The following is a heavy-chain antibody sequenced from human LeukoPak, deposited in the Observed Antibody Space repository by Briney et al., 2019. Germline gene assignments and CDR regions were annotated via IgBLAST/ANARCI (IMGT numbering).Heavy chain of an antibody. CDR2: ITKSGGST. CDR3: ARLPAYCSSTSCYYDY. Sequence: GGSLRLSCAASGFTLSTYALSWVRQAPGKGLEWVSAITKSGGSTYYADSVKGRFTISRDNAKNTLYLQMNSLRAEDTAVYYCARLPAYCSSTSCYYDYWGQGTLVTVSS. J-gene: IGHJ4*02. D-gene: IGHD2-2*01. CDR1: GFTLSTYA. V-gene: IGHV3-23*01.